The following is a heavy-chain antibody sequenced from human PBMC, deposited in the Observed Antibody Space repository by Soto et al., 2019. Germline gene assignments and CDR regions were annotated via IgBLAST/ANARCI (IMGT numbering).Heavy chain of an antibody. J-gene: IGHJ4*02. CDR2: ISGSGGST. V-gene: IGHV3-23*01. CDR1: VFTFSSYA. CDR3: ATEITMIVVVIS. Sequence: PGGSLRLSCAASVFTFSSYAMSWVRQAPGKGLEWVSAISGSGGSTYYADSVKGRFTISRDNSKNTLYLQMNSLRAEDTAVYYCATEITMIVVVISWGQGTLVTVSS. D-gene: IGHD3-22*01.